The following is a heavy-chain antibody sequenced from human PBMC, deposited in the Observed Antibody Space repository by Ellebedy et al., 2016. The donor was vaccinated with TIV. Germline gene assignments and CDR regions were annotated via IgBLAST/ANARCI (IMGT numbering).Heavy chain of an antibody. D-gene: IGHD2-2*01. CDR2: ISTSSSYT. CDR3: ARFRSTRRYFDY. Sequence: GESLKISCAVSGFSLSEFYMSWIRQAPGKGLEWVSYISTSSSYTNYADSVRGRFTISRSNAGNSLFLQMSSLTVEDTAVYYCARFRSTRRYFDYWGQGTLVTVSS. J-gene: IGHJ4*02. V-gene: IGHV3-11*06. CDR1: GFSLSEFY.